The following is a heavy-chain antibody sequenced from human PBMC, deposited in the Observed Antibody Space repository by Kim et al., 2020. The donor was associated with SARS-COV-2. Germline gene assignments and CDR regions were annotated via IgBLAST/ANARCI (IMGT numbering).Heavy chain of an antibody. CDR3: ARDASAVVPGNFFDY. J-gene: IGHJ4*02. Sequence: ANAVKGRFTVSRDNPKNSLSLQMNSLRADDTATYYCARDASAVVPGNFFDYWGQGTLVTVSS. V-gene: IGHV3-11*01. D-gene: IGHD2-21*02.